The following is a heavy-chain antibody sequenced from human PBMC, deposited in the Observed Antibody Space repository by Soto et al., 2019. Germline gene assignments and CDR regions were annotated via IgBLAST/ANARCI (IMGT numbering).Heavy chain of an antibody. J-gene: IGHJ6*02. V-gene: IGHV4-31*03. Sequence: QVQLQESGPGLVKPSQTLSLTGTVSGGSISGGTYYWSWIRQPPGQGLEWIGYIYFSGSTYYNPSLKSRVIISVDTSKNQFSLRLSSVTAADTAVYYCARGDWPTQMDVWGQGTTVTVSS. CDR2: IYFSGST. D-gene: IGHD2-21*01. CDR1: GGSISGGTYY. CDR3: ARGDWPTQMDV.